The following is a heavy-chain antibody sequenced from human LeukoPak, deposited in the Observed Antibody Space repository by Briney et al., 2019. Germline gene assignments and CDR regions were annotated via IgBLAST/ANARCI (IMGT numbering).Heavy chain of an antibody. V-gene: IGHV3-23*01. CDR2: ISGSGGST. CDR1: GFTFSSYG. J-gene: IGHJ3*02. D-gene: IGHD3-22*01. CDR3: ARDHHRRLYDSQARDTFDI. Sequence: GGSLRLSCAASGFTFSSYGMSWVRQAPGKGLEWVSAISGSGGSTYYADSVKGRFTISRDNSKNTLYLQMNSLRAEDTAVYYCARDHHRRLYDSQARDTFDIWGQGTMVTVSS.